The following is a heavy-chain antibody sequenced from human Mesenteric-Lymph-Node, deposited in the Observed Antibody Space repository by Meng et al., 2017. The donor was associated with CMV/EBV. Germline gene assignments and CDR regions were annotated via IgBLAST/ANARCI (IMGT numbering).Heavy chain of an antibody. Sequence: GGSLRLSCAASGFTFTDHMMHWVRQAPGKGLEWVSLITWDGGRTFYADSVKGRFTISRDNSKNTLYLQMNSLRAEDTAVYYCAKALYYDFWSPFDYWGQGTLVTVSS. CDR3: AKALYYDFWSPFDY. J-gene: IGHJ4*02. CDR2: ITWDGGRT. V-gene: IGHV3-43*01. D-gene: IGHD3-3*01. CDR1: GFTFTDHM.